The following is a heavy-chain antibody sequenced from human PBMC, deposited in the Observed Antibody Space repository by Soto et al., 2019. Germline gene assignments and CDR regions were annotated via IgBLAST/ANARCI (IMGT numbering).Heavy chain of an antibody. D-gene: IGHD6-6*01. Sequence: TGESLKISCKGSGYSFTSYWSGLVRQMRGKGLEWMRIIYPGDSDTRYSPSFQGQVTISADKSISTAYLQWSSLKASDTAMYYCARLSSSSMHYYYGMDVRGQGNTVTVSS. CDR1: GYSFTSYW. CDR2: IYPGDSDT. CDR3: ARLSSSSMHYYYGMDV. J-gene: IGHJ6*01. V-gene: IGHV5-51*01.